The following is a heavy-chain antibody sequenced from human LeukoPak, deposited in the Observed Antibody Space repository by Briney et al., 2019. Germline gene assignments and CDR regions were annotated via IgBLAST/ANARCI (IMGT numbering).Heavy chain of an antibody. Sequence: SQTLSLTCTVSGGSISSADYYWSWIRQHPGKGLEWIGYIYYSGSTYYNPSLKSRVTISVDTSKNQFSLKLSSVTAADTAVYYCARVLRSSGFPDYWGQGTLVTVSS. CDR2: IYYSGST. J-gene: IGHJ4*02. CDR3: ARVLRSSGFPDY. CDR1: GGSISSADYY. D-gene: IGHD3-22*01. V-gene: IGHV4-31*03.